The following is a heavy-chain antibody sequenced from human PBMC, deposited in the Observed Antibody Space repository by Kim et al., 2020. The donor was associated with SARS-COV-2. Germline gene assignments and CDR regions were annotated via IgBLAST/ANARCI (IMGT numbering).Heavy chain of an antibody. J-gene: IGHJ4*02. CDR2: INSDGSSR. D-gene: IGHD4-17*01. V-gene: IGHV3-74*01. CDR1: GFTFSSYW. Sequence: GGSLRLSCGVSGFTFSSYWMHWVRQAPGKGLVWVSRINSDGSSRSYADSVKDRFTISRDNAKNTVYLQMNSLRVEETAVYYCARAMASTVTGLDCWGQGTQVTVSS. CDR3: ARAMASTVTGLDC.